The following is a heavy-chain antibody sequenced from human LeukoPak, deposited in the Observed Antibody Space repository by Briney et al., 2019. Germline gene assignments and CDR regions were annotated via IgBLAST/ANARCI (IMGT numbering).Heavy chain of an antibody. Sequence: ASVTVSCKASGYTFTSCGISWVRQAPGQGLEWMGWISAYNGNTNYAQKLQGRVTMTTDTSTSTAYMELRSLRSDDTAVYYCARRRDYDSSGYYHNWFDPWGQGTLVTVSS. CDR3: ARRRDYDSSGYYHNWFDP. J-gene: IGHJ5*02. V-gene: IGHV1-18*01. CDR1: GYTFTSCG. D-gene: IGHD3-22*01. CDR2: ISAYNGNT.